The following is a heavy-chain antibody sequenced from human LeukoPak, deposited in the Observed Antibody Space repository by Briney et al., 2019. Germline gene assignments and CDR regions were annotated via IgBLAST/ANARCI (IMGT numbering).Heavy chain of an antibody. Sequence: GRSLRLSCAASGFTFSSYAMHWVRQAPGKGLEWVAVISYDGSNKYYADSVKGRFTISRDNSKNTLYLQMNSLRAEDTAVYYCARDGAIVATTYYFDYWGQGTLVTVSS. J-gene: IGHJ4*02. D-gene: IGHD5-12*01. CDR3: ARDGAIVATTYYFDY. V-gene: IGHV3-30-3*01. CDR1: GFTFSSYA. CDR2: ISYDGSNK.